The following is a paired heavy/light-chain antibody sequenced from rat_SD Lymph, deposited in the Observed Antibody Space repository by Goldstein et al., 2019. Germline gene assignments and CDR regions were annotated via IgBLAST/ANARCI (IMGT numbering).Heavy chain of an antibody. CDR2: ISSSSSYI. V-gene: IGHV5-34*01. Sequence: EVQLVESGGGLVQPGRSLKLSCLASGFTFSNYGMNWIRQAPGKGLEWVASISSSSSYIYYADTVKGRFTISRDNAKNTLYLQMTSLRSEDTALYYCARLFITTTGYWGQGVMVTVSS. CDR1: GFTFSNYG. J-gene: IGHJ2*01. D-gene: IGHD1-10*01. CDR3: ARLFITTTGY.
Light chain of an antibody. CDR1: EGISNS. CDR2: GAS. Sequence: DIQMTQSPASLSASLGETVSIECLASEGISNSLAWYQQKPGKSPQLLIYGASSLQDGVPSRFSGSGSGTQYSLKISGMQPEDEGVYYCQQGYKYPLTFGSGTKLEIK. V-gene: IGKV12S11*01. CDR3: QQGYKYPLT. J-gene: IGKJ5*01.